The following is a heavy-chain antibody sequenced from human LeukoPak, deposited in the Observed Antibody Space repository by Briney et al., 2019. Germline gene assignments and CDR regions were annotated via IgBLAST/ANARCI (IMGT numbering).Heavy chain of an antibody. J-gene: IGHJ4*02. CDR2: IYYSGST. CDR3: ARQSPLMITFGGVIVTPQFDY. D-gene: IGHD3-16*02. Sequence: SETLSLTCTVSGGSISSSSYYWGWIRQPPGKGLEWIGSIYYSGSTYYNPSLKSRVTISVDTSKNQFSLKLSSVTAADTAVYYCARQSPLMITFGGVIVTPQFDYWGQGTLVTVSS. CDR1: GGSISSSSYY. V-gene: IGHV4-39*01.